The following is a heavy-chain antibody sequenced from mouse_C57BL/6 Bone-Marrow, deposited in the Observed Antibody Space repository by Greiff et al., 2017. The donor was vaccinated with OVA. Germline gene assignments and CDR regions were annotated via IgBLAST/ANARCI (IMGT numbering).Heavy chain of an antibody. V-gene: IGHV1-78*01. Sequence: LQESDAELVKPGASVKISCKVSGYTFTDHTIHWMKQRPEQGLEWIGYIYPRDGSTKYNEKFKGKATLTADKSSSTAYMQLNSLTSEDSAVYFCARGIYYYGSSPPWFAYWGQGTLVTVSA. J-gene: IGHJ3*01. D-gene: IGHD1-1*01. CDR2: IYPRDGST. CDR1: GYTFTDHT. CDR3: ARGIYYYGSSPPWFAY.